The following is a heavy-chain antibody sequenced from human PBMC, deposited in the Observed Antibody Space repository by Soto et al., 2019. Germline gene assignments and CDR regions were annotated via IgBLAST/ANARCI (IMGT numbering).Heavy chain of an antibody. CDR3: ARGIAVAGYLVN. Sequence: SGPTLVNPTQTLTLTCTFSGFSLSTSGMCVSWIRRPPGKALEWLARIDWDDDKYYSTSLKTRLTISKDTSKNQVVLTMTNMDPVDTATYYCARGIAVAGYLVNWAQGTLVTVS. J-gene: IGHJ4*02. D-gene: IGHD6-19*01. CDR1: GFSLSTSGMC. V-gene: IGHV2-70*11. CDR2: IDWDDDK.